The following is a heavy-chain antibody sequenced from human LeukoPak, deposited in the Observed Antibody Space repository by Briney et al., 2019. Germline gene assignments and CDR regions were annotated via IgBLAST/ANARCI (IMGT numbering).Heavy chain of an antibody. CDR2: IYYSGST. Sequence: SETLSLTCTVSGGSISSSTYYWGWIRQPPGKGLEWIGSIYYSGSTYYNPALKSRVTISVDTSNNQLSLKLTSVTAADTAVYYCARVAAGSRENWFDTWGQGSPVTVSS. D-gene: IGHD1-1*01. J-gene: IGHJ5*02. CDR3: ARVAAGSRENWFDT. CDR1: GGSISSSTYY. V-gene: IGHV4-39*07.